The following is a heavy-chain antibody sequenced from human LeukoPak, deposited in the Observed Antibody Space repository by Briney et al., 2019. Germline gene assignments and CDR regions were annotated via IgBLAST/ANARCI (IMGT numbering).Heavy chain of an antibody. V-gene: IGHV1-46*01. Sequence: ALVKVSCKASGYTFTSYYMHWVRQAPGQGLEWMGIINPSGGSTSYAQKFQGRVTMTRDTSTSTVYMELSSLRSEDTAVYYCARDTFSGYDFGYWGQGTLVTVSS. CDR2: INPSGGST. D-gene: IGHD5-12*01. J-gene: IGHJ4*02. CDR1: GYTFTSYY. CDR3: ARDTFSGYDFGY.